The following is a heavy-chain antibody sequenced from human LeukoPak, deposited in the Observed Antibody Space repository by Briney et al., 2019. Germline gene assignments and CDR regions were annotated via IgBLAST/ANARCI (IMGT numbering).Heavy chain of an antibody. V-gene: IGHV4-59*01. CDR2: IYYSGST. D-gene: IGHD5-24*01. CDR1: GGSISGYY. CDR3: ARTYDRDGCPDY. J-gene: IGHJ4*02. Sequence: PSETLSLTCTVSGGSISGYYWSWIRQPPGKGLEWIGYIYYSGSTNYNPSLKSRVTISVDTSKNQFSLKLSSVTAADTAVYYCARTYDRDGCPDYWGQGTLVTVSS.